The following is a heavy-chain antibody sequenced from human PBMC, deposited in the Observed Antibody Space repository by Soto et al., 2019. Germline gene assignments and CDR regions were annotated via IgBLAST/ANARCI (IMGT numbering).Heavy chain of an antibody. CDR2: ISHDGTNK. Sequence: GKGLEWVAAISHDGTNKNYGDSVKGRFTISRDNSKKTLYLQMNSLRPEDTALYYFFIHAEDGIRGDFPVSAFLLNRSSDL. J-gene: IGHJ2*01. CDR3: FIHAEDGIRGDFPVSAFLLNRSSDL. D-gene: IGHD2-21*01. V-gene: IGHV3-30*03.